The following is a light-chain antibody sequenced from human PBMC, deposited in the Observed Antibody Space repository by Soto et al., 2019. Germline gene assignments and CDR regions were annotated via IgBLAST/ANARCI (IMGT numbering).Light chain of an antibody. CDR3: LQDYNYPYT. CDR1: QGISGW. Sequence: IQMTQSPSSVSTSVRDRVTITCRASQGISGWLARCRLKPGKAPKVPIHATSTLQSGVPSRFSGSGSRTDFTLAIGSLQPEDFATYYCLQDYNYPYTFGQGTKLEVK. V-gene: IGKV1-12*01. J-gene: IGKJ2*01. CDR2: ATS.